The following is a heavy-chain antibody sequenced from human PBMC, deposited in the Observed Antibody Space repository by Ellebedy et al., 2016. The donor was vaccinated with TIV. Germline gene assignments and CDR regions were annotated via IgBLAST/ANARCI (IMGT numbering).Heavy chain of an antibody. V-gene: IGHV3-23*01. CDR1: GFTFSSYA. CDR2: ISDSGGST. J-gene: IGHJ4*02. CDR3: AKDWVRTTSGDY. D-gene: IGHD1-7*01. Sequence: GGSLRLXCAASGFTFSSYAMSWVRQAPGKGLEWVSAISDSGGSTYYADSVKGRFTISRDNAKKTLSLQMSSLRAEDTAIYYCAKDWVRTTSGDYWGQGTLVTVSS.